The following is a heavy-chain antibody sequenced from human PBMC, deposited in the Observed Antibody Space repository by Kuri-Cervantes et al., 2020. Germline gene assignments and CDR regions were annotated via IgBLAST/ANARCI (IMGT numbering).Heavy chain of an antibody. V-gene: IGHV4-61*01. J-gene: IGHJ2*01. CDR2: INHRGST. CDR1: GGSVTSGNYY. CDR3: VLNYDSSSTSPI. Sequence: SETLSLTCSVSGGSVTSGNYYWTWIRRPPGKGLEWIAEINHRGSTNYNPSLNSRVTVSADKSKNQFSLRLRSVTAADTATYYCVLNYDSSSTSPIWGRGTLVTVSS. D-gene: IGHD3-22*01.